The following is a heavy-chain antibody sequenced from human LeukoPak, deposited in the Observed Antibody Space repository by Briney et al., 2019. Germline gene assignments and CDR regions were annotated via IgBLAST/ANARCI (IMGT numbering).Heavy chain of an antibody. CDR1: GGSFSGYY. V-gene: IGHV4-34*01. D-gene: IGHD2-8*01. CDR3: ARGFTIVPMVYANIGLDY. Sequence: KTSETLSLTCAVYGGSFSGYYWSWIRQPPGKGLEWIGEIDHNRRTNYNPSLKNRVTISVDKSRNQFSLKLTSVTAADRAVYYCARGFTIVPMVYANIGLDYWGQGILVTVSS. CDR2: IDHNRRT. J-gene: IGHJ4*02.